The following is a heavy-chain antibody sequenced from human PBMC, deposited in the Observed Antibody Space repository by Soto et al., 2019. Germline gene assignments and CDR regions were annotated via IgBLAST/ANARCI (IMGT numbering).Heavy chain of an antibody. V-gene: IGHV4-38-2*01. CDR3: ARARPYDYVWGSYRPFDY. D-gene: IGHD3-16*02. CDR1: GYSISSGYY. J-gene: IGHJ4*02. CDR2: IYHSGST. Sequence: PSETLSLTFAVSGYSISSGYYWGWIRQPPGKGLEWIGSIYHSGSTYYNPSLKSRVTISVDTSKNQFSLKLSSVTAADTAVYYCARARPYDYVWGSYRPFDYWGQGTLVTVSS.